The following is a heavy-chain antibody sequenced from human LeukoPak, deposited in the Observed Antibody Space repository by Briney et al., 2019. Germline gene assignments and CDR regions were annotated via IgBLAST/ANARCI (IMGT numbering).Heavy chain of an antibody. V-gene: IGHV1-8*01. J-gene: IGHJ5*02. CDR2: MNPNSGNT. Sequence: ASVKVSCKASGYTFISHDINWVRQATGLGLEWMGWMNPNSGNTGYAQKFQGRVTMTRSTSINTAYMELSSLTSDDKAVYYCARLGEYSNCFDPWGQGTLVIVSS. D-gene: IGHD3-16*01. CDR1: GYTFISHD. CDR3: ARLGEYSNCFDP.